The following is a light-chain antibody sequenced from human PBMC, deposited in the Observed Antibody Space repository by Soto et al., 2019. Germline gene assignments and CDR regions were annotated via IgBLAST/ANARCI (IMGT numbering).Light chain of an antibody. CDR1: QNISTW. J-gene: IGKJ4*01. CDR3: QQYISYSPDT. Sequence: DNQVTQSPLTLSASREKIVTTTCRVSQNISTWMAWYQHKPGKAPKLLVYDASALQSGVESRFSVSESGAEFTLMITGLQPDVFGTYYFQQYISYSPDTFGGGTKVDIK. CDR2: DAS. V-gene: IGKV1-5*01.